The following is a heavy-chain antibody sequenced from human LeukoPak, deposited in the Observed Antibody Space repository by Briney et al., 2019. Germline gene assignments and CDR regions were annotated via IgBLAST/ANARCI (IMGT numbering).Heavy chain of an antibody. J-gene: IGHJ3*02. Sequence: SETLSLTCTVSGGSISSYHWSWIRQPPGKGLEWIGYIYYSGSTNYNPSLKSRVTISVDTSKNQFSLKLSSVTAADTAVYYCARDTLSGNAFDIWGQGTMVTVSS. CDR3: ARDTLSGNAFDI. D-gene: IGHD1-26*01. V-gene: IGHV4-59*01. CDR2: IYYSGST. CDR1: GGSISSYH.